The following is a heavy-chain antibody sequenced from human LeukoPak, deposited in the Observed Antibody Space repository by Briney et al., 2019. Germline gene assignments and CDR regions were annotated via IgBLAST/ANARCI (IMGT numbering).Heavy chain of an antibody. V-gene: IGHV4-39*01. Sequence: PSETLSLTCTVSGGSISSSSYYWGWIRQPPGKGLEWIGSIYYSGSTYYNPSLKSRVTISVDTSKNQFSLKLSSVTAADTAVYYCARSTTVTPQYRDYYGMDVWGQGTTVTVSS. D-gene: IGHD4-17*01. CDR3: ARSTTVTPQYRDYYGMDV. CDR1: GGSISSSSYY. J-gene: IGHJ6*02. CDR2: IYYSGST.